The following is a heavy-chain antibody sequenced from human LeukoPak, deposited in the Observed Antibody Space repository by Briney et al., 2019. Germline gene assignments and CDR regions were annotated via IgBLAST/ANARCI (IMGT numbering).Heavy chain of an antibody. CDR1: GGTFSSYA. V-gene: IGHV1-69*13. CDR3: ARDYYGSGSPDGWFDP. J-gene: IGHJ5*02. CDR2: IIPIFGTA. D-gene: IGHD3-10*01. Sequence: SVKVCCKASGGTFSSYAISWVRQAPGQGLEWMGGIIPIFGTANYAQKFQGRVTITADESTSTAYMELSSLRSEDTAVYYCARDYYGSGSPDGWFDPWGQGTLVTVSS.